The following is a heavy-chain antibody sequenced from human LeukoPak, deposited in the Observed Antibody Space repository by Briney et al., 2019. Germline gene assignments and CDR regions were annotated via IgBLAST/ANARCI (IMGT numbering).Heavy chain of an antibody. CDR1: GFTFSSYG. D-gene: IGHD1-26*01. Sequence: GGSLRLSCAASGFTFSSYGMHWVRQAPGKGLEWVAFIRYDGSNKYYADSVKGRFTISRDNSKNTLYLQMNSLRAEDTAVYYCAKRISGSHYSGGDYWGQGTLVTVSS. CDR2: IRYDGSNK. CDR3: AKRISGSHYSGGDY. V-gene: IGHV3-30*02. J-gene: IGHJ4*02.